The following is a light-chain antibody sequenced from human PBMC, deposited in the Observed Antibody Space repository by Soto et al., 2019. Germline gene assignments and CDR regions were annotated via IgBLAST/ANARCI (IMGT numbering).Light chain of an antibody. CDR2: DAS. CDR3: QQYNNWPLT. J-gene: IGKJ4*01. CDR1: QSVSFS. V-gene: IGKV3-15*01. Sequence: EKVMTQSPATLSVSPGERATLSCRASQSVSFSLAWYQQKPGQAPRLLIFDASTRATGVPARFSGSGSGTEFTLTISSLQSEDFAVYFCQQYNNWPLTFGGGTKVDIK.